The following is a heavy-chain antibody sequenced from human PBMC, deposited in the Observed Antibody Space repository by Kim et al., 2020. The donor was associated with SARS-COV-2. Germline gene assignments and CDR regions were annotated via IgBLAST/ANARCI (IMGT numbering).Heavy chain of an antibody. J-gene: IGHJ6*01. V-gene: IGHV3-33*01. CDR2: IWYDGSNK. CDR3: ARDRKYAFWSGYSYGMHV. Sequence: GGSLRLSCAASGFTFSSYGMHWVRQAPGKGLEWVAVIWYDGSNKYYADSVKGRFTISRDNSKNTLYLQMNSLRAEDTAVYYCARDRKYAFWSGYSYGMHVWGQGTTVTV. D-gene: IGHD3-3*01. CDR1: GFTFSSYG.